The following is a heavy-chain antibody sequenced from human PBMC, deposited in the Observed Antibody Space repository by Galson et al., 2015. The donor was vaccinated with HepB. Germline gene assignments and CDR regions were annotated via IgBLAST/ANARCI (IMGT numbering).Heavy chain of an antibody. V-gene: IGHV3-30*18. D-gene: IGHD1-7*01. CDR1: GFAFSSYG. CDR2: ISFDGSIK. Sequence: SLRLSCAASGFAFSSYGMHWVRQAPGKGLEWVAIISFDGSIKYYADSVKGRFTVSRDNSKNTLYLQMNNLRLDDTAVFYCAKGGYKWNYGLNPDYFEFWGQGTLVSVSS. CDR3: AKGGYKWNYGLNPDYFEF. J-gene: IGHJ4*02.